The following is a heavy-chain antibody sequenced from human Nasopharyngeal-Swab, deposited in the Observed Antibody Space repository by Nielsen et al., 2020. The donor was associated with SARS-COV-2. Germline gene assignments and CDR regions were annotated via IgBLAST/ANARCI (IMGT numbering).Heavy chain of an antibody. CDR3: AKVPGSSWVDAFDI. CDR1: GFIFSSYG. CDR2: ISYDGSNK. D-gene: IGHD6-13*01. V-gene: IGHV3-30*18. Sequence: GGSLRLSCAASGFIFSSYGMHWVRQAPGKGLEWAAVISYDGSNKYYADSLKGRFTISKDNSKNTLYLQMNSLRAEDTAVYHCAKVPGSSWVDAFDIWGQGTKVTVSS. J-gene: IGHJ3*02.